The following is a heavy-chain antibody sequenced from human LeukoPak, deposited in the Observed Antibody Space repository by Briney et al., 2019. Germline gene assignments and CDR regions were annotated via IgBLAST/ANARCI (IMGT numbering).Heavy chain of an antibody. J-gene: IGHJ6*02. CDR3: AGTGYSSSWFSYYYGMDV. V-gene: IGHV1-2*02. Sequence: GASVKVSCKASGYTFTGYYMHWVRQAPGQGLEWMGWINPNSGGTNCAQKFQGRVTMTRDTSISTAYMELSRLRSDDTAVYYCAGTGYSSSWFSYYYGMDVWGQGTTVTVSS. CDR2: INPNSGGT. D-gene: IGHD6-13*01. CDR1: GYTFTGYY.